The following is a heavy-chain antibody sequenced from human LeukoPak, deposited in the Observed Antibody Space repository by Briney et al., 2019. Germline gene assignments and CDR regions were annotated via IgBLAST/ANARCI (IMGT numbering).Heavy chain of an antibody. J-gene: IGHJ4*02. CDR2: IYTSGST. CDR1: GGSISSGSYY. CDR3: AREREGYCSSTSCYAGGWVDY. Sequence: SETLSLTCTVSGGSISSGSYYWSWIRQPAGQRLEWIGRIYTSGSTNYNPSLKSRVTISVDTSKNQFSLKLSSVTAADTAVYYCAREREGYCSSTSCYAGGWVDYWGQGTLVTVSS. V-gene: IGHV4-61*02. D-gene: IGHD2-2*01.